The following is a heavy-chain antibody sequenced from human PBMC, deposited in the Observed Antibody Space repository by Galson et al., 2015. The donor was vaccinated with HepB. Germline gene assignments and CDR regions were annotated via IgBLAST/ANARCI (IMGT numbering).Heavy chain of an antibody. CDR2: INPNSGGT. D-gene: IGHD4-17*01. CDR1: GYTFTGYY. CDR3: ARTLPDGYGDYLTFDY. Sequence: SVKVSCKASGYTFTGYYMHWVRQAPGQGLEWMGWINPNSGGTNYAQKFQGWVTMTRDTSISTAYMELSRLRSDDTAVYYCARTLPDGYGDYLTFDYWGQGTLVTVSS. V-gene: IGHV1-2*04. J-gene: IGHJ4*02.